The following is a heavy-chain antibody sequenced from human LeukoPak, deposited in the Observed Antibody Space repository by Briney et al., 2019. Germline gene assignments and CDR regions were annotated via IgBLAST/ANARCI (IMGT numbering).Heavy chain of an antibody. CDR2: IIPIFGTA. CDR3: SYCSSTSCRGGACYYYYGMDV. J-gene: IGHJ6*04. Sequence: GASVKVSCKASGGTFSSYAISWVRQAPGQGLEWMGGIIPIFGTANYAQKFQGRVTITADESTSTAYMELSSLRSEDTAVYYCSYCSSTSCRGGACYYYYGMDVWGKGTTVTVSS. CDR1: GGTFSSYA. D-gene: IGHD2-2*01. V-gene: IGHV1-69*13.